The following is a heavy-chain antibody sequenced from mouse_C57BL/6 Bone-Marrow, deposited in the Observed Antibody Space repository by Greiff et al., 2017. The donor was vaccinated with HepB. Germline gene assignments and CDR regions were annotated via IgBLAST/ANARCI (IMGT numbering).Heavy chain of an antibody. CDR1: GYSFTSYY. CDR3: AREGDYDWGFAY. V-gene: IGHV1-66*01. Sequence: QVQLQQSGPELVKPGASVKISCKASGYSFTSYYIHWVKQRPGQGLEWIGWIYPGSGNTKYNEKFKGKATLTADTSSSTAYMQLSSLTSEDSAVYYCAREGDYDWGFAYWGQGTLVTVSA. CDR2: IYPGSGNT. D-gene: IGHD2-4*01. J-gene: IGHJ3*01.